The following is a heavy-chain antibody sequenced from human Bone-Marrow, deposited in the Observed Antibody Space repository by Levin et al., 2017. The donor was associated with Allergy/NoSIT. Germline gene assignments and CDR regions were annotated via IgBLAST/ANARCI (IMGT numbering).Heavy chain of an antibody. CDR1: GFTFSAFV. J-gene: IGHJ6*02. CDR3: ARSPSDFLGGYGMDV. CDR2: ISVSGDTT. Sequence: GGSLRLSCAASGFTFSAFVVNWVRQAPGKGLEWVSVISVSGDTTFYADSVQGRFMMSRDNSKNTLFLQMASLRVEDTAIYYCARSPSDFLGGYGMDVWGQGTTVAVSS. D-gene: IGHD3-16*01. V-gene: IGHV3-23*01.